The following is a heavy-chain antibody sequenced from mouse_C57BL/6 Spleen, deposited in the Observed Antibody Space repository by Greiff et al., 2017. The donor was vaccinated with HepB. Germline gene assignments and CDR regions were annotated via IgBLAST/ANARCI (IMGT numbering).Heavy chain of an antibody. V-gene: IGHV1-55*01. CDR1: GYTFTSYW. CDR3: ARGGPYYYGSSAWFAY. CDR2: IYPGSGST. J-gene: IGHJ3*01. Sequence: VQLQQSGAELVKPGASVKMSCKASGYTFTSYWITWVKQRPGQGLEWIGDIYPGSGSTNYNEKFKSKATLTVDTSSSTAYMQLSSLTSEDSAVYYCARGGPYYYGSSAWFAYWGQGTLVTVSA. D-gene: IGHD1-1*01.